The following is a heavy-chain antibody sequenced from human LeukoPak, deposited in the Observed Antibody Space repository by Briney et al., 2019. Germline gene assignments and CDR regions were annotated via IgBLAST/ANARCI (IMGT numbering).Heavy chain of an antibody. CDR1: GGSISSSNYY. V-gene: IGHV4-39*01. CDR2: IYYSGST. J-gene: IGHJ4*02. D-gene: IGHD3-10*01. Sequence: PSETLSLTCTVSGGSISSSNYYWGWIRQPPWKGLEWIGNIYYSGSTYYNPSFKSRLTISVDTSKNQFSLKLSSVTAADTAVYYCASLRTGDFDYWGQGALVTVSS. CDR3: ASLRTGDFDY.